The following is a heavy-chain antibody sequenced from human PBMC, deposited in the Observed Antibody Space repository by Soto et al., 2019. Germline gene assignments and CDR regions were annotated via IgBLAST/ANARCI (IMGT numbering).Heavy chain of an antibody. CDR3: ANIVVETHHFDY. Sequence: SCAASGFTFSSYGMHWVRQAPGKGLEWVAVISYDGSNKYYADSVKGRFTISRDNSKNTLYLQMNSLRAEDTAVYYCANIVVETHHFDYWGQGTLVTVSS. V-gene: IGHV3-30*18. CDR2: ISYDGSNK. D-gene: IGHD3-22*01. CDR1: GFTFSSYG. J-gene: IGHJ4*02.